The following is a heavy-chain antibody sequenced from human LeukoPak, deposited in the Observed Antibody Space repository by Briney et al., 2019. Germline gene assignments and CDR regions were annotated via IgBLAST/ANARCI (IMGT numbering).Heavy chain of an antibody. D-gene: IGHD6-6*01. CDR2: ISYDGSNK. CDR3: AREDSSSSGSDY. CDR1: GFTFSSYA. J-gene: IGHJ4*02. V-gene: IGHV3-30*04. Sequence: PGGSLRLSCAASGFTFSSYAMHWVRQAPGKGLEWVAVISYDGSNKYYADSVKGRFTISRDNSKNTLYLQMNSLRAEDTAVYYCAREDSSSSGSDYWGQGTLVTVSS.